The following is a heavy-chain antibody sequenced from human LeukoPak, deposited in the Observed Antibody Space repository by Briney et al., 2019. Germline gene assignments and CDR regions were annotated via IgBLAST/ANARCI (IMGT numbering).Heavy chain of an antibody. V-gene: IGHV3-23*01. J-gene: IGHJ6*03. Sequence: GGSLRLSCAASGFTFSSYAMSWVRQAPGKGLEWASAISGSGGSTYYADSVKGRFTISRDNSKNTLYLQMNSLRAEDTAVYYCARASYILTGYYLPYYYYYYMDVWGKGTTVTISS. CDR3: ARASYILTGYYLPYYYYYYMDV. CDR1: GFTFSSYA. D-gene: IGHD3-9*01. CDR2: ISGSGGST.